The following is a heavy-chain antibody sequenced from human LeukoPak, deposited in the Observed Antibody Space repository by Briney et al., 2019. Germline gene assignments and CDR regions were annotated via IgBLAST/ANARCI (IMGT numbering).Heavy chain of an antibody. D-gene: IGHD3-10*01. J-gene: IGHJ4*02. CDR2: IYHGGST. CDR3: ARHYYGSGSYSDY. Sequence: PSETLSLTCAVSGYSISSVYDWGWIRPPPGKGLEWIGIIYHGGSTYYNPSRKSRVPISVDTSKNQFSLKLSSVTAADTAVYYCARHYYGSGSYSDYWGQGTLVTVSS. V-gene: IGHV4-38-2*01. CDR1: GYSISSVYD.